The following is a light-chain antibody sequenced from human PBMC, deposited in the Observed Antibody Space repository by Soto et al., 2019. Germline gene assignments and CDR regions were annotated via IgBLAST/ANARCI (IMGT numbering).Light chain of an antibody. J-gene: IGLJ2*01. Sequence: QSVLTQPPSASGSPGQSVAISCTGTSSDVGGYNYVSWYQQHPGKAPKLMIYEVNKRPSGVPDRFSGSTSGTSATLAIAGLQTGDEADYYCDSWDNSLSVVLFGGGTKLTVL. V-gene: IGLV2-8*01. CDR3: DSWDNSLSVVL. CDR1: SSDVGGYNY. CDR2: EVN.